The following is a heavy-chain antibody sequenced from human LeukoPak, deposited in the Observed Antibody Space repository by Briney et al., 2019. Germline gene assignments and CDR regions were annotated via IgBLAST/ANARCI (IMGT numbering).Heavy chain of an antibody. V-gene: IGHV7-4-1*02. CDR1: GYTFISYA. CDR3: ARPQPRRYFDWLLLD. D-gene: IGHD3-9*01. J-gene: IGHJ4*02. Sequence: ASVKVSCKASGYTFISYAMNWVRQAPGQGLEWMGWINTNTGNPTYAQGFTGRFVFPLDTSVSTAYLQISSLKAEDTAVYYCARPQPRRYFDWLLLDWGQGTLVTVSS. CDR2: INTNTGNP.